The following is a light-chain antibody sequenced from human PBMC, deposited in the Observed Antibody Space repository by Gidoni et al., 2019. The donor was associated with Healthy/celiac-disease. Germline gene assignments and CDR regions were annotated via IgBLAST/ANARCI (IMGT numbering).Light chain of an antibody. Sequence: QSLLTPPPSAPGPPGHMVTISCTGSSASIVAGYDVHWYQQPPGTTPKLLIFGNSNRPSGVPDRFSGSKSGTSASLAITGLQAEDEADYYCQSYDSSLGGVVFGGGTKLTVL. CDR2: GNS. J-gene: IGLJ2*01. V-gene: IGLV1-40*01. CDR1: SASIVAGYD. CDR3: QSYDSSLGGVV.